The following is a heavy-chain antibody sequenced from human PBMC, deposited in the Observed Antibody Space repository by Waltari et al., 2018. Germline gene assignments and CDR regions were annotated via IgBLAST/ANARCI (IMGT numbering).Heavy chain of an antibody. Sequence: QVQLVQSGAEVKKPGSSVKVSCKASGGTFSSYAISWVRQAPGHGLEWMGGIIPIFGTANYAQKFQGRVTITADESTSTAYMELSSLRSEDTAVYYCARAKDYYDSSGYWGWFDPWGQGTLVTVSS. CDR1: GGTFSSYA. CDR3: ARAKDYYDSSGYWGWFDP. V-gene: IGHV1-69*01. D-gene: IGHD3-22*01. J-gene: IGHJ5*02. CDR2: IIPIFGTA.